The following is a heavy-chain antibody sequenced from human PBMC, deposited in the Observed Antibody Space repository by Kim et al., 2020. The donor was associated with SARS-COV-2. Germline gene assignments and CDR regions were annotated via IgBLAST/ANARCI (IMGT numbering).Heavy chain of an antibody. J-gene: IGHJ4*02. V-gene: IGHV1-69*13. D-gene: IGHD3-9*01. CDR2: IIPIFGTA. Sequence: SVKVSCKASGGTFSSYAISWVRHAPGQGLEWMGGIIPIFGTANYAQKFQGRVTITADESTSTAYMELSSLRSEDTAVYYCARGRNVLRYFDWLLYGPPYYWGQGTLVTVSS. CDR1: GGTFSSYA. CDR3: ARGRNVLRYFDWLLYGPPYY.